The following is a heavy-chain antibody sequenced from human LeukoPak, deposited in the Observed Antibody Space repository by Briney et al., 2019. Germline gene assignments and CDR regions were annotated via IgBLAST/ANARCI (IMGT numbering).Heavy chain of an antibody. Sequence: SETLSLTCTVSGGSISSYYWSWIRQPPGKGLEWIRYIYYSGSTNYNPSLKSRVTMSVDTSKNQFSLKLSSVTAADTAVYYCARGINDFWSGSWGHYYYYGMDVWGQGTTVTVSS. CDR1: GGSISSYY. CDR2: IYYSGST. D-gene: IGHD3-3*01. J-gene: IGHJ6*02. CDR3: ARGINDFWSGSWGHYYYYGMDV. V-gene: IGHV4-59*01.